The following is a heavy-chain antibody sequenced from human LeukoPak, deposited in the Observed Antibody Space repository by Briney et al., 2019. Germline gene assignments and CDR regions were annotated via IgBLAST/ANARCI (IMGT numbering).Heavy chain of an antibody. V-gene: IGHV4-59*01. D-gene: IGHD3-10*01. J-gene: IGHJ3*02. CDR3: ARVEWFGELSPFDI. CDR1: GGSISGYY. CDR2: IYYSGST. Sequence: SETLSLTCTVSGGSISGYYWSWIRQPPGEGLEWMGYIYYSGSTNYNPSLKSRVTISVDTSKNQFSLKLRSVTAADTAVYYCARVEWFGELSPFDIWGQGTMVTVSS.